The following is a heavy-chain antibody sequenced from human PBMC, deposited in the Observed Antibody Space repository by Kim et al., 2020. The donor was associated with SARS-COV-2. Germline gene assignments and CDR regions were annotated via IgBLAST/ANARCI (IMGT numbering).Heavy chain of an antibody. CDR2: SGSG. CDR3: ARGRVGIGY. V-gene: IGHV4-39*07. Sequence: SGSGNYNPPLKRRVTISVDTSRNQFSLSLTPLTAADTAVYYCARGRVGIGYWGQGTLVTVSS. J-gene: IGHJ4*02. D-gene: IGHD1-26*01.